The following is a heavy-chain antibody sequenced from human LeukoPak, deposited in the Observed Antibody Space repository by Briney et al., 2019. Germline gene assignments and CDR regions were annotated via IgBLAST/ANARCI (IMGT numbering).Heavy chain of an antibody. CDR2: ISGSGGST. V-gene: IGHV3-23*01. CDR1: GFTFSSYA. Sequence: PGGSLRLSCAASGFTFSSYAMSWVRQAPGKGLEWVSAISGSGGSTYYADSVKGRFTISRDNSKNTLYLQMNSLRAEDTAVYYCANGFMPHSTVTKERDYYGMDVWGQGTTVTVSS. D-gene: IGHD4-17*01. CDR3: ANGFMPHSTVTKERDYYGMDV. J-gene: IGHJ6*02.